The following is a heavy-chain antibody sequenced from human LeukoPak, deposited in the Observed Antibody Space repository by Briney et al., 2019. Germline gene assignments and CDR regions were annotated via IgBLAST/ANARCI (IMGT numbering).Heavy chain of an antibody. Sequence: GGSLRLSCAASGFTFSSYAMSWVRQPPGKGLEWVSAIVGSGGNMYYADSVKGRFTISRDNFKSTLCLQMNSLRAEDTAVYYCAKGLTWDSTSCSDWGQGTLVTVSS. V-gene: IGHV3-23*01. J-gene: IGHJ4*02. CDR3: AKGLTWDSTSCSD. D-gene: IGHD2-2*01. CDR2: IVGSGGNM. CDR1: GFTFSSYA.